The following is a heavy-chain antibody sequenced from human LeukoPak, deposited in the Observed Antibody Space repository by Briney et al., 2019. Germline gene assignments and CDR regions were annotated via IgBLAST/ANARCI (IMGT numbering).Heavy chain of an antibody. CDR3: ATDSGAFDI. CDR2: INPSGGST. CDR1: GYTLTELS. Sequence: ASVKVSCKVSGYTLTELSMHWVRQAPGQGLEWMGIINPSGGSTSYAQKFQGRVTMTRDTSTSTVYMELSSLRSEDTAVYYCATDSGAFDIWGQGTMVTVSS. J-gene: IGHJ3*02. V-gene: IGHV1-46*01.